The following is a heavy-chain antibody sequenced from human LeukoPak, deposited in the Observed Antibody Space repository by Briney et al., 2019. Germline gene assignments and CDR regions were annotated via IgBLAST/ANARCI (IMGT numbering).Heavy chain of an antibody. CDR1: GESLSGYY. D-gene: IGHD2-2*01. J-gene: IGHJ4*02. CDR3: ANGAFYCSSTSCYGTRLYYLDY. Sequence: SETLSLTCAVYGESLSGYYLSWIRQPRGKGLEWIGEINHSGSTNYNPSLKSPVTISVDTSKNQFSLKLSSETAADTAVYCCANGAFYCSSTSCYGTRLYYLDYWGRGTLVTVSS. CDR2: INHSGST. V-gene: IGHV4-34*01.